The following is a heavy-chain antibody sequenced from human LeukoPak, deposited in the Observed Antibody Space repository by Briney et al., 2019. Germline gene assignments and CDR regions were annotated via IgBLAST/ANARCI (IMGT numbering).Heavy chain of an antibody. Sequence: PSETLSLTCTVSGGSISSYYWSWIRQPPGKGLEWIGYIYYSGSTNYNPSLESRVTISVDTSKNQFFLKLSSVTAADTAVYYCARGQHYDSSGYYPQFDYWGQGTLVTVSS. CDR1: GGSISSYY. CDR3: ARGQHYDSSGYYPQFDY. D-gene: IGHD3-22*01. CDR2: IYYSGST. J-gene: IGHJ4*02. V-gene: IGHV4-59*01.